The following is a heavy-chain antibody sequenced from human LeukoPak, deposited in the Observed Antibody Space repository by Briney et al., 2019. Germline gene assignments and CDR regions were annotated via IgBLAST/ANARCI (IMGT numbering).Heavy chain of an antibody. D-gene: IGHD4-17*01. Sequence: PGGSLRLSCAASGFTFSSYAMHWVRQAPGKGLEWVAVISYDGSNKYYADSVKGRFTISRDNSKNTLYLQMNSLRAEDTAVYYCARGDLRGLRAFTDYWGQGTLVTVSS. CDR2: ISYDGSNK. CDR3: ARGDLRGLRAFTDY. V-gene: IGHV3-30-3*01. CDR1: GFTFSSYA. J-gene: IGHJ4*02.